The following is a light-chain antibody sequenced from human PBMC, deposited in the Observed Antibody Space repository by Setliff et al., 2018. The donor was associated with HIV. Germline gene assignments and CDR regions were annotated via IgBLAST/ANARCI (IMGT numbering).Light chain of an antibody. V-gene: IGLV2-14*01. Sequence: QSVLTQPASVSGSPGQSVTISCTGISSDSRHYNYVSWYQQHPGRAPKLIIFEVTDRPAGVSDCFSGSKSGNTASLTISGLQTEDEADYYCCSFIGSDSWMFGGGTKVTVL. CDR2: EVT. CDR1: SSDSRHYNY. CDR3: CSFIGSDSWM. J-gene: IGLJ3*02.